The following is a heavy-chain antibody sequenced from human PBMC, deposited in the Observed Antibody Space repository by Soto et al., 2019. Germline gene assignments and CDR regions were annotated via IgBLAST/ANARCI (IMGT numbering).Heavy chain of an antibody. V-gene: IGHV4-31*03. Sequence: TPSLTSTVSGGCMSSGGYYWSWIRQHPGKGLAWIGYIYYSGSTYYNPSLKSRVTISVDTSKNQFSLKLSSVTAADTAVYYCARHDYSNYYYGMDVWGQGTTVTVSS. CDR3: ARHDYSNYYYGMDV. J-gene: IGHJ6*02. D-gene: IGHD4-4*01. CDR1: GGCMSSGGYY. CDR2: IYYSGST.